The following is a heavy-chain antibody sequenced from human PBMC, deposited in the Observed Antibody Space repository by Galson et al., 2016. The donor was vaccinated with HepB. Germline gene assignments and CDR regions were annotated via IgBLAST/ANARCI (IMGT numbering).Heavy chain of an antibody. Sequence: QSGAEVKKPGESLQISCKGSGYSFTNFWIGWVRQMPGKGLEWMGTIYPGDSDIRYSPSFRGQVTISADTSISTAYLQWSSLKASDSAMYYCARRWGYCSGGTCYNCFDPWGQGTLVTVSS. V-gene: IGHV5-51*01. CDR1: GYSFTNFW. D-gene: IGHD2-15*01. CDR2: IYPGDSDI. CDR3: ARRWGYCSGGTCYNCFDP. J-gene: IGHJ5*02.